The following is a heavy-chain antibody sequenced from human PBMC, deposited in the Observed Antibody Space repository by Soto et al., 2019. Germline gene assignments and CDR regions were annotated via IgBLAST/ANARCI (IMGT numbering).Heavy chain of an antibody. CDR2: TYYRSKWYS. CDR3: AKDRTMVRGVIIY. CDR1: GDSVSSYSVV. Sequence: SQTLSLTCAISGDSVSSYSVVWNWIRQSPSGGLEWLGRTYYRSKWYSEYAISVQSRITVNADTSKNQVSLQLDSVTPDDTAVYYCAKDRTMVRGVIIYWGQGTLVTVSS. J-gene: IGHJ4*02. D-gene: IGHD3-10*01. V-gene: IGHV6-1*01.